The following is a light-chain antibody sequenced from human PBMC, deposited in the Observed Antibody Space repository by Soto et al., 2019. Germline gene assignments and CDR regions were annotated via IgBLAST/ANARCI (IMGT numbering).Light chain of an antibody. J-gene: IGKJ2*01. CDR2: TAS. V-gene: IGKV1-39*01. CDR1: QSVSIY. CDR3: QQTYSFPQT. Sequence: DIQMTQSPSSLSASVGDRVTIACRASQSVSIYLNWYQQKPGKAPNLLIYTASSLQSGVPSRFSGSGSGTDFTLTISSLQPEDFATYYCQQTYSFPQTFGQGTKLEIK.